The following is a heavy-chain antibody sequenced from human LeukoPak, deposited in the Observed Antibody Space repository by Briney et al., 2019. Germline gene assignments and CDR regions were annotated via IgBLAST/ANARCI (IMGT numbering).Heavy chain of an antibody. CDR1: GGSISSYY. CDR2: IYYRGST. D-gene: IGHD3-10*01. V-gene: IGHV4-59*01. CDR3: ARGYGSGSNWFDP. J-gene: IGHJ5*02. Sequence: SGTLSLTCTVSGGSISSYYWSWIRQPPGKGLEWIGYIYYRGSTNYNPSLKSRVTISVDTSKNQFSLKLSSVTAADTAVYYCARGYGSGSNWFDPWGQGTLVTVSS.